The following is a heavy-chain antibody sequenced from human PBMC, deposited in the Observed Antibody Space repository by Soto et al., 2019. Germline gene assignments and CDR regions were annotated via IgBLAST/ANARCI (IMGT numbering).Heavy chain of an antibody. V-gene: IGHV4-30-2*01. J-gene: IGHJ5*02. CDR1: GGSISSGGYS. CDR3: ARRGNHDSGSYYEDWVDP. Sequence: SETLSLTCAVSGGSISSGGYSWSWIRQPPGKGLEWIGYIYHSGSTYYNPSLKSRVTISVDRSKDQFSLKLSSVTAADTAVYYCARRGNHDSGSYYEDWVDPWGLGTLVTVSS. D-gene: IGHD3-10*01. CDR2: IYHSGST.